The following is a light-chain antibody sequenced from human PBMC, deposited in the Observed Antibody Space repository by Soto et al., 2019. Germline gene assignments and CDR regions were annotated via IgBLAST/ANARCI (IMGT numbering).Light chain of an antibody. Sequence: DIQMIQSPSTLSASVGDRVTITCRASQSISSWLAWYQQKPGKAPKLLIYKASSLESGVPSRFSGSGSGTEFTLTISSLQPDDFATYYCQCGTFGQGTKLEIK. CDR1: QSISSW. CDR2: KAS. CDR3: QCGT. J-gene: IGKJ2*01. V-gene: IGKV1-5*03.